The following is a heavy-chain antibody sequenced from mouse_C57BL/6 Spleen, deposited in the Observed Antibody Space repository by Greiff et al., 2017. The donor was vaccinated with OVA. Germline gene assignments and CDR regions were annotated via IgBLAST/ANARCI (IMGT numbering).Heavy chain of an antibody. CDR1: GFTFSSYA. Sequence: EVMLVESGGGLVKPGGSLKLSCAASGFTFSSYAMSWVRQTPEKRLEWVATISDGGSYTYYPDNVKGRFTISRDNAKNNLYLQMSHLKSEDTAMYYCAREPSYYGSSFDYWGQGTTLTVSS. D-gene: IGHD1-1*01. CDR2: ISDGGSYT. V-gene: IGHV5-4*01. J-gene: IGHJ2*01. CDR3: AREPSYYGSSFDY.